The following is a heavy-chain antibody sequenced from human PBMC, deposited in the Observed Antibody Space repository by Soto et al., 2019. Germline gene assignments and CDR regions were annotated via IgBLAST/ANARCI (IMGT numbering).Heavy chain of an antibody. CDR3: ARPRSGSYRLDYYGMDV. D-gene: IGHD3-10*01. CDR1: GYSFASYW. V-gene: IGHV5-51*01. Sequence: GESLKISCKCSGYSFASYWIAWVRQMPGKGLEWMGIIYPGDSDSRYSPSFQGQVTISADKSISTAYLQWNSLKASDTAIYYCARPRSGSYRLDYYGMDVWGQGTTVTVSS. J-gene: IGHJ6*02. CDR2: IYPGDSDS.